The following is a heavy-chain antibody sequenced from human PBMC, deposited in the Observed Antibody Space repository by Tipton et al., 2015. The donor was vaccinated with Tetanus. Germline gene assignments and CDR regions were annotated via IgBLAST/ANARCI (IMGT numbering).Heavy chain of an antibody. Sequence: MQLVQSGGEVKKPGESLKISCKGPGYIFNNYWIGWVRQKPGKGLEWMGIIYPGDSDTRYSPSFQGQVTIPVDKSIYTAYLQWSSLKASDTSMFYCARAHCTDGVCNFDFWGQGALVTVAS. CDR2: IYPGDSDT. CDR1: GYIFNNYW. J-gene: IGHJ4*02. D-gene: IGHD2-8*01. CDR3: ARAHCTDGVCNFDF. V-gene: IGHV5-51*01.